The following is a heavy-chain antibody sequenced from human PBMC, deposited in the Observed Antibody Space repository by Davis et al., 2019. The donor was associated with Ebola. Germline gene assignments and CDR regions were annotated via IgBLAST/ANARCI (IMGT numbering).Heavy chain of an antibody. CDR2: ISAHNGNT. CDR1: GYTFTSYG. V-gene: IGHV1-18*01. J-gene: IGHJ4*02. Sequence: ASVKVSCKASGYTFTSYGISWVRQAPGQGLEWMGWISAHNGNTNYAQKLQGSVTMTTDTSTSTAYMELRSLTSDDTAMYYCARDEDSTNWYAVDYWSQGGLVTVSS. CDR3: ARDEDSTNWYAVDY. D-gene: IGHD6-13*01.